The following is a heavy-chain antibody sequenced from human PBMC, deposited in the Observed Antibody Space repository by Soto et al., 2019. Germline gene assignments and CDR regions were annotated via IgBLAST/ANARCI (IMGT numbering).Heavy chain of an antibody. Sequence: EVQLVESGGGLVKPGGSLRLSCAASGFTFSSYSMNWVRQAPGKGLEWVSSISSSSSYIYYADSVKGRFTISRDNAKNSLYLQMNSLRAEDTAVYYCASSPGEGSGYYLEWFDPWGQGTLVTVSS. CDR3: ASSPGEGSGYYLEWFDP. CDR2: ISSSSSYI. V-gene: IGHV3-21*01. D-gene: IGHD3-22*01. CDR1: GFTFSSYS. J-gene: IGHJ5*02.